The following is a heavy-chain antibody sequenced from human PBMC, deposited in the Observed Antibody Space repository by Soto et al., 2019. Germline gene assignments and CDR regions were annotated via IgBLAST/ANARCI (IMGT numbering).Heavy chain of an antibody. CDR1: VFTFSSYW. D-gene: IGHD5-18*01. Sequence: PVGSLRLSCASSVFTFSSYWMHCVRQSPGKWLVWVSRINSDGSSTSYADSVKGRFTISRDNAKNTLYLQMNSLRAEDTAVYYCARGKAMVNYLGQGTLVPVSS. V-gene: IGHV3-74*01. J-gene: IGHJ4*02. CDR3: ARGKAMVNY. CDR2: INSDGSST.